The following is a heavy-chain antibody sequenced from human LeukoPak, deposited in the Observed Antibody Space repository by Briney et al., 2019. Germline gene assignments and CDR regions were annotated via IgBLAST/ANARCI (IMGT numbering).Heavy chain of an antibody. CDR2: ISSSSSYI. CDR1: GFTFSSYS. Sequence: GGSLRLSCAASGFTFSSYSMNWVRQAPGKGLEWVSSISSSSSYIYYADSVKGRFTISRDNAKNSLYLQMNSLRAEDTAVYYCARDHCSSTSCYPNTAIDYWGQGTLVTVSS. CDR3: ARDHCSSTSCYPNTAIDY. V-gene: IGHV3-21*01. J-gene: IGHJ4*02. D-gene: IGHD2-2*01.